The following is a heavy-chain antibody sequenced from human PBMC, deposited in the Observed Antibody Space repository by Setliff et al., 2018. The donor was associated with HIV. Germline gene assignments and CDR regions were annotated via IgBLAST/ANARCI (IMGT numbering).Heavy chain of an antibody. CDR3: VRGYCGSITCYEDYYYMDV. CDR1: GGSISGYY. Sequence: PSETLSLTCTVSGGSISGYYWSWIRQPPGKGLEYIGSIFFTGNTIYNPSLKARVTLSVDMSKNQVFLRLSSVTAADTAVYYCVRGYCGSITCYEDYYYMDVWGKGSTVTVSS. J-gene: IGHJ6*03. CDR2: IFFTGNT. D-gene: IGHD2-2*01. V-gene: IGHV4-59*01.